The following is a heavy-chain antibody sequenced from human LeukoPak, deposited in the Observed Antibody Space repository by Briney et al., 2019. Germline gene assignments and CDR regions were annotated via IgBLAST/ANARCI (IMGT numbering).Heavy chain of an antibody. Sequence: PGGSLRLSCSASGITFSSYAMHWVRQAPGKGLEYVSAISSNGGSTYYADSVKGRFTISRDNSKNTLYLQVSSLRAEDTAVYYCVKADYYDTSNYYYRYFQYWGQGTLVTVSS. D-gene: IGHD3-22*01. CDR3: VKADYYDTSNYYYRYFQY. J-gene: IGHJ1*01. CDR1: GITFSSYA. V-gene: IGHV3-64D*09. CDR2: ISSNGGST.